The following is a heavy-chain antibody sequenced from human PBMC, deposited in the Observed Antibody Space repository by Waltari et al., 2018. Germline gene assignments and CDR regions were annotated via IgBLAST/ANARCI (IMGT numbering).Heavy chain of an antibody. CDR1: GGSISSSSYY. J-gene: IGHJ4*02. CDR2: IYYSGST. Sequence: QLQLQESGPGLVKPSETLSLTCTVSGGSISSSSYYWGWIRPPPGKGLEWIGSIYYSGSTYYNPSLKSRVTISVDTSKNQFSLKLSSVTAADTAVYYCASPAGYYYDSSGYPFDYWGQGTLVTVSS. D-gene: IGHD3-22*01. V-gene: IGHV4-39*07. CDR3: ASPAGYYYDSSGYPFDY.